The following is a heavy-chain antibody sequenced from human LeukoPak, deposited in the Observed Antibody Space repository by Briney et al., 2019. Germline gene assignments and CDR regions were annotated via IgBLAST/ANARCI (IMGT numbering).Heavy chain of an antibody. CDR1: GYTLTSYD. Sequence: ASVKVSCKASGYTLTSYDINWVRQATGQGLEWMGWMNPNSGNTGYAQKFQGRVTMTRNTSISTAYMELSSLRSEDTAVYYCAKLNYDILTGYWFDPWGQGTLVTVSS. D-gene: IGHD3-9*01. CDR3: AKLNYDILTGYWFDP. V-gene: IGHV1-8*01. J-gene: IGHJ5*02. CDR2: MNPNSGNT.